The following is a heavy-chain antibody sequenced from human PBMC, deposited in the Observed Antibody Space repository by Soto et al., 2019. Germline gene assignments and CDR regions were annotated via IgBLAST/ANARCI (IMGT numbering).Heavy chain of an antibody. CDR1: GSTFSSYA. Sequence: SVKVSCKSSGSTFSSYAISWVRQAPGQGLEWMGGVIPVFGLATYAQKVQGRVTITADKSTNTAYMEVSSLRSEDTAVYYCARGKSYYGSGKGIYDYYSLDVCGQRTTVTVSS. CDR2: VIPVFGLA. J-gene: IGHJ6*02. CDR3: ARGKSYYGSGKGIYDYYSLDV. D-gene: IGHD3-10*01. V-gene: IGHV1-69*10.